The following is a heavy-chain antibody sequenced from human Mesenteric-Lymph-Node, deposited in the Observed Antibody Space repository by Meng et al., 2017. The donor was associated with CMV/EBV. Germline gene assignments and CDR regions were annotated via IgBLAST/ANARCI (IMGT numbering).Heavy chain of an antibody. CDR3: AKISQLRFLEWLEYYYYGMDV. CDR1: GFTFSSYS. V-gene: IGHV3-21*04. J-gene: IGHJ6*02. CDR2: ISSSSYI. D-gene: IGHD3-3*01. Sequence: GESLKISCAASGFTFSSYSMNWVRQAPGKGLEWVSSISSSSYIYYADSVKGRFTISRDNAKNSLYLQMNSLRAEDTAVYYCAKISQLRFLEWLEYYYYGMDVWGQGTTVTVSS.